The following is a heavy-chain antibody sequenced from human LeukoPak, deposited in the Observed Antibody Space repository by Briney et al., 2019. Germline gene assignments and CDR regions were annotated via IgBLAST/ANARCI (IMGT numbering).Heavy chain of an antibody. D-gene: IGHD3-10*02. CDR2: ISGSSTYI. Sequence: GSLRLSCAASGFSFSTYIMNWVRQAPGKGLEWVSSISGSSTYIYYADSVKGRFTISRDNAKNSLYLQMNSLRAEDTAVYYCAELGITMIGGVWGKGTTVTISS. J-gene: IGHJ6*04. CDR3: AELGITMIGGV. CDR1: GFSFSTYI. V-gene: IGHV3-21*01.